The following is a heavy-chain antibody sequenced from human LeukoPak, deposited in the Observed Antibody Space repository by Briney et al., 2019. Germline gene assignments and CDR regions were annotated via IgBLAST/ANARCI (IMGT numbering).Heavy chain of an antibody. Sequence: AETLSLTCTVAGGSISRYYWSWIRQPPGKGLEWLGYIYYSGSTNYNPSLQSRVTISVDTSKNQFSLKLSSVTAADTAVYYCARDRTAGADWYFDLWGRGTLVTVSS. CDR3: ARDRTAGADWYFDL. V-gene: IGHV4-59*01. J-gene: IGHJ2*01. CDR1: GGSISRYY. D-gene: IGHD1-26*01. CDR2: IYYSGST.